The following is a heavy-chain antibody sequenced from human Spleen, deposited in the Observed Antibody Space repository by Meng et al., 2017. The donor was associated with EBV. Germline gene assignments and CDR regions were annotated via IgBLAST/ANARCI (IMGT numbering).Heavy chain of an antibody. CDR3: TSGDNFDY. CDR1: GYTLTELS. V-gene: IGHV1-24*01. D-gene: IGHD2-21*01. Sequence: QGHLVQSGAEVKKPGASVKVSCKVSGYTLTELSMHWVRLTPGKGLEWMGGFDHVDDETIYAQKFQDRVTMTEDTSTDTAYMELRSLTSEDTAVYYCTSGDNFDYWGQGTLVTVSS. J-gene: IGHJ4*02. CDR2: FDHVDDET.